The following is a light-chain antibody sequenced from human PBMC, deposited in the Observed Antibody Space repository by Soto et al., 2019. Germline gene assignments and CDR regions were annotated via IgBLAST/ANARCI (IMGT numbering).Light chain of an antibody. CDR1: QSISNY. CDR3: QQSFNTPRT. Sequence: DIQMTQSPSSLSASVGDRLTITCRASQSISNYLCWYQQKPGKAPNLLIYAASTLQSGVPSRFSGSGSGTDFTLTISSLQPEDFATYYCQQSFNTPRTFGQGTKVEIK. CDR2: AAS. J-gene: IGKJ1*01. V-gene: IGKV1-39*01.